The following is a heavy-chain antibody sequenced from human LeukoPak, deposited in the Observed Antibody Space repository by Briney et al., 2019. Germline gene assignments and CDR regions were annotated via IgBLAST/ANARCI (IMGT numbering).Heavy chain of an antibody. J-gene: IGHJ5*02. CDR2: INPNSGGT. D-gene: IGHD2-2*01. CDR1: GYTFTGYY. Sequence: ASVKVSCKASGYTFTGYYMHWVRQAPGQGLEWMGWINPNSGGTNYAQKFQGRVTMTRDTSISTAYMELSRLRFDDTAVYYCARGRSGYCSSTSCYNWFDPWGQGTLVTVSS. CDR3: ARGRSGYCSSTSCYNWFDP. V-gene: IGHV1-2*02.